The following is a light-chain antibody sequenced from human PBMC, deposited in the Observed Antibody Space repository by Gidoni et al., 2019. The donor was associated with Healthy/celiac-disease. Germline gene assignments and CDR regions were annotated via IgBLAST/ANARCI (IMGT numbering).Light chain of an antibody. J-gene: IGLJ1*01. CDR2: SNN. CDR1: SSNIGSNT. CDR3: AAWDDSLNGP. V-gene: IGLV1-44*01. Sequence: QSVLTQPPSASGTPGQRVTISCSGSSSNIGSNTVTWYQQLPGTAPKLLIYSNNQRPSGVPDRFSGSKSGTSASLAISGLQSEDEADYYCAAWDDSLNGPFGTGTKVTVL.